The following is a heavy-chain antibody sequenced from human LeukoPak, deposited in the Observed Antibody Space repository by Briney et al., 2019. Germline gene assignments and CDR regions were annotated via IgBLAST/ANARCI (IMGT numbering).Heavy chain of an antibody. V-gene: IGHV4-38-2*02. CDR2: IYHSGST. D-gene: IGHD2-15*01. CDR1: GGSISSGYY. J-gene: IGHJ5*02. Sequence: PSETLSLTCTVSGGSISSGYYWGWTRQPPGKGLEWIGSIYHSGSTYYNPSLKSRVTISVDTSKNQFSLKLSSVTAADTAVYYCARGVRLVAEYNWFDPWGQGTLVTVSS. CDR3: ARGVRLVAEYNWFDP.